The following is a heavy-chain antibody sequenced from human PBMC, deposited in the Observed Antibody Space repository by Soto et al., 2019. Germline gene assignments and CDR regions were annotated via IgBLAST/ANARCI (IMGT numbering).Heavy chain of an antibody. Sequence: QVQLVQSGATVKSPGASVKVSCKASGYTFINKDITWVRQAAGQGLEWRGWMHIKNDFTVYAQKFKGRVTMNRDTSIDTDYMELSVLRPEDTAVYYCARVDCWTSYDKRASWFGTWGQGTLVTVSA. J-gene: IGHJ5*02. D-gene: IGHD3-10*01. CDR1: GYTFINKD. V-gene: IGHV1-8*01. CDR3: ARVDCWTSYDKRASWFGT. CDR2: MHIKNDFT.